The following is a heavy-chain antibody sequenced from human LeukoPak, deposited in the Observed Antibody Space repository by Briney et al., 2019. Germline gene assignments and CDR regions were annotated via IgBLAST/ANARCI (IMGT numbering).Heavy chain of an antibody. D-gene: IGHD1-26*01. V-gene: IGHV1-18*01. J-gene: IGHJ4*02. CDR2: ISAYNGNT. CDR3: ARAHYSGSYWYY. Sequence: ASVKVSCKASGYTFTSYGISWVRQAPGQGLEWMGWISAYNGNTNYAQKFQGRVTITADKSTSAAYMELSSLRSEDTAVYYCARAHYSGSYWYYWGQGTLVTVSS. CDR1: GYTFTSYG.